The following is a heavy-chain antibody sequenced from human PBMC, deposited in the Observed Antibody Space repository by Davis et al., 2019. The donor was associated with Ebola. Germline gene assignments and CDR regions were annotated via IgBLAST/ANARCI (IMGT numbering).Heavy chain of an antibody. CDR2: FDPEDGET. Sequence: AASVKVSCKASGYTFTSYDISWVRQAPGQGLEWMGGFDPEDGETIYAQKFQGRVTMTEDTSTDTAYMELSSLRSEDTAVYYCATSYSGSFDYWGQGTLVTVSS. J-gene: IGHJ4*02. CDR1: GYTFTSYD. D-gene: IGHD1-26*01. CDR3: ATSYSGSFDY. V-gene: IGHV1-24*01.